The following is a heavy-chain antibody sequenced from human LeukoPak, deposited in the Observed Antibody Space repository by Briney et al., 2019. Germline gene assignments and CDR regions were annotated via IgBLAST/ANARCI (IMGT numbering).Heavy chain of an antibody. V-gene: IGHV3-30*03. CDR2: ISYDGSNK. D-gene: IGHD3-16*01. CDR1: GFTFSSYG. CDR3: ASLMGAPFYYYGMDV. Sequence: GGPLRLSCAASGFTFSSYGMHWVRQAPGKGLEGVAVISYDGSNKYYADSVKRRFTISRDNSKNTLYLQMNSRRAEDTAVYYCASLMGAPFYYYGMDVWGQGTTVTVSS. J-gene: IGHJ6*02.